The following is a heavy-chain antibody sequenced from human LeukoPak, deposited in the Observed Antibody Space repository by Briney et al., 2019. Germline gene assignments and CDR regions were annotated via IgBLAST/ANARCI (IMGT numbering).Heavy chain of an antibody. CDR3: ARPWVRGGAFDI. Sequence: SETLSLTCTVSGGSISSSSYYWGWIRQPPGKGLEWIGSIYYSGSTYYNPSLKSRVTISVDRSKNQFSLKLSSVTAADTAVYYCARPWVRGGAFDIWGQGTMVTVSS. CDR2: IYYSGST. J-gene: IGHJ3*02. CDR1: GGSISSSSYY. V-gene: IGHV4-39*07. D-gene: IGHD3-10*01.